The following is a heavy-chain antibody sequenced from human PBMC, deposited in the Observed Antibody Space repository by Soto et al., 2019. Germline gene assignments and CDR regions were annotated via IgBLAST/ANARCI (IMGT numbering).Heavy chain of an antibody. CDR2: IYYSGST. J-gene: IGHJ4*02. CDR1: GGSISSSSYY. CDR3: ARQSGWYTFDY. V-gene: IGHV4-39*01. Sequence: SETLSLTCTVSGGSISSSSYYWGWIRQPPGKGLEWIGSIYYSGSTYYNPSLKSRVTISVDTSKNQFSLKLSSVTAADAAVYYCARQSGWYTFDYWGQGTLVTVSS. D-gene: IGHD6-19*01.